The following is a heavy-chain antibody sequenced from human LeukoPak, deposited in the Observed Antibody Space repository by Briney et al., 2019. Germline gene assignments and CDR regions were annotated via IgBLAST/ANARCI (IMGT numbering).Heavy chain of an antibody. J-gene: IGHJ4*02. CDR2: IYSAGLT. CDR1: GFTVSTNY. V-gene: IGHV3-53*01. CDR3: ARGNLDYGDLPPVY. Sequence: GGSLRLSCAASGFTVSTNYMTWVRQAPGKGLECVSVIYSAGLTYYSDSVKGRFTISRDNSKNTLHLQMNSLRAEDTAVYYCARGNLDYGDLPPVYWGQGTLVTVSS. D-gene: IGHD4-17*01.